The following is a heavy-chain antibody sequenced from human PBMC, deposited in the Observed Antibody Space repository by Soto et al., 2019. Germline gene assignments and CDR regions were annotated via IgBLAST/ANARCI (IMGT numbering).Heavy chain of an antibody. CDR3: AREIVVVPAVSHYFDY. Sequence: SETLSLTCTVSGGSISSGGYYWSWIRQHPGKGLEWIGYIYYSGSTYYNPSLKSRVTISVDTSKNQFSLKLSSVTAAETAVYYCAREIVVVPAVSHYFDYWGQGTLVTVSS. V-gene: IGHV4-31*03. J-gene: IGHJ4*02. CDR1: GGSISSGGYY. CDR2: IYYSGST. D-gene: IGHD2-2*01.